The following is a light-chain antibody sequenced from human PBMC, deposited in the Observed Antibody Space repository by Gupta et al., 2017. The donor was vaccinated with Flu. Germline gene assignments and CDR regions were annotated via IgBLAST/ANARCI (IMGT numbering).Light chain of an antibody. CDR3: SSYAGNNNWV. J-gene: IGLJ3*02. CDR1: SSEVGGNNS. CDR2: EVS. Sequence: VTISCTGTSSEVGGNNSVCWYHQHPAKPHKLMIYEVSKRPAGAPGRFSGSKAVNTASLTVSGRQAEEEADYYCSSYAGNNNWVFGGGTKLTVL. V-gene: IGLV2-8*01.